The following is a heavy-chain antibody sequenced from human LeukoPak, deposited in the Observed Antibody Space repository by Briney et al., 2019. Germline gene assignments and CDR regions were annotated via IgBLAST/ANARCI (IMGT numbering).Heavy chain of an antibody. Sequence: SQTLSLTCTVSGGSISSSSYYWGWIRQPPGKGLEWIGSIYYSGSTYYNPSLKSRVTISVDTSKNQFSLKLSSVTAADTAVYYCARGRSATVTPWYYWGQGTLVTVSS. J-gene: IGHJ4*02. CDR3: ARGRSATVTPWYY. V-gene: IGHV4-39*07. D-gene: IGHD4-11*01. CDR1: GGSISSSSYY. CDR2: IYYSGST.